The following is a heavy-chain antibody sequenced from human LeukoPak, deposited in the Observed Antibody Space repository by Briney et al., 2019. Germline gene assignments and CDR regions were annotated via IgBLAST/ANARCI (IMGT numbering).Heavy chain of an antibody. CDR1: GYTFSSYW. Sequence: PGESLRISCKGSGYTFSSYWIGWVRQMPGKGPEWMGIIYPGDSDTRYSPSLQGQVTISVDTSIGTAYLQWSSLKASDTAIYYCARQNDFRLDYWGQRTLVTVSS. D-gene: IGHD3-3*01. CDR3: ARQNDFRLDY. J-gene: IGHJ4*02. CDR2: IYPGDSDT. V-gene: IGHV5-51*01.